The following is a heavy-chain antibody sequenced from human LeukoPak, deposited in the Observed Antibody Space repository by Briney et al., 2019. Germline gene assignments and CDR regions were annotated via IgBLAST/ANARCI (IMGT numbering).Heavy chain of an antibody. D-gene: IGHD3-22*01. CDR2: ISSSGSTI. J-gene: IGHJ4*02. CDR3: ARDMRRRDYYDSSGSDY. V-gene: IGHV3-11*01. CDR1: GFTFSDHY. Sequence: GGSLRLSWAAAGFTFSDHYMSWIRQAPGEGLEWVSYISSSGSTIYYADSVKGRFTISRDNAKNSLYLQMNSLTAEDTAVYYCARDMRRRDYYDSSGSDYWGQGTLVTVSS.